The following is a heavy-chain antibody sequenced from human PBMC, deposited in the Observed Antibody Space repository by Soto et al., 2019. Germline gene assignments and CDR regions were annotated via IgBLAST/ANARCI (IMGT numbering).Heavy chain of an antibody. J-gene: IGHJ3*02. CDR3: ARDHQLSRGAFDI. CDR2: ISAYNGNT. D-gene: IGHD6-6*01. CDR1: GYTFTSNG. V-gene: IGHV1-18*01. Sequence: ASAKLTCTAPGYTFTSNGLCWVRQAHGQGLERMGWISAYNGNTNYAQKLQGRVTMTTDTSTSTAYMELRSLRSDDTAVYYCARDHQLSRGAFDIWGQGTMVTVSS.